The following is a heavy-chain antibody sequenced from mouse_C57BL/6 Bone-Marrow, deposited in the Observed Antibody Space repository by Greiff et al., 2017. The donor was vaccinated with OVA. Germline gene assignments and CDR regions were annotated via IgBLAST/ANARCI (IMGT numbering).Heavy chain of an antibody. CDR2: ILPGSGST. CDR1: GYTFTGYW. Sequence: VQLQQSGAELMKPGASVKLSCKATGYTFTGYWIEWVKQRPGHGLEWIGEILPGSGSTNYNEKFKGKATFTADTSSNTAYMQLSSLTTEDSAIYYCARKGAYYYGSSYSFFDYWGQGTTLTVSS. D-gene: IGHD1-1*01. J-gene: IGHJ2*01. CDR3: ARKGAYYYGSSYSFFDY. V-gene: IGHV1-9*01.